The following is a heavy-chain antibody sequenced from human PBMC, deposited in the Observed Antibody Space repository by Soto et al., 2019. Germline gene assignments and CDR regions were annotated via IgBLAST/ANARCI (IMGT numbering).Heavy chain of an antibody. CDR3: AREWYSTSSEAFDI. D-gene: IGHD6-6*01. Sequence: GGSLRLSCAASGFTFSSYTMNWVRQAPGKGLEWVSSISSDSSYIYYADSVRGRFTISRDNAKNSLYLQVNSLRAEDTAVYYCAREWYSTSSEAFDIWGQGTMVTVSS. V-gene: IGHV3-21*01. CDR2: ISSDSSYI. CDR1: GFTFSSYT. J-gene: IGHJ3*02.